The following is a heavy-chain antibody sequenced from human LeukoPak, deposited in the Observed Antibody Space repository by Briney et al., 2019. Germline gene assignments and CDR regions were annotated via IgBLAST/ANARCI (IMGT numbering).Heavy chain of an antibody. D-gene: IGHD3-9*01. V-gene: IGHV3-64*01. CDR2: ISNDGGST. CDR1: GFTFSSYA. CDR3: ARLAQEGPILNGYPFDY. J-gene: IGHJ4*02. Sequence: PGGSLRLSCAASGFTFSSYAMYWVRQAPGKGLEYVSVISNDGGSTYYANSMEGRFTISRDNSKNTLYLQMGSLRAEDMAVYYCARLAQEGPILNGYPFDYWGQGTLVTVSS.